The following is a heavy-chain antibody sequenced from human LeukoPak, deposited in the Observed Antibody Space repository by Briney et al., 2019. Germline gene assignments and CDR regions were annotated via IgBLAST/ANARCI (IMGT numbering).Heavy chain of an antibody. CDR2: ISDSGGST. Sequence: GGSLRLSCAASGFTFSSYAMSWVRQAPGKGLEWVSAISDSGGSTYYADSVKGRFTISRDNSKNTLYLQMNSLRAEDTAVYYCAKGTGYCSSTSCFFPLDYWGQGTLVTVSS. V-gene: IGHV3-23*01. D-gene: IGHD2-2*03. CDR1: GFTFSSYA. J-gene: IGHJ4*02. CDR3: AKGTGYCSSTSCFFPLDY.